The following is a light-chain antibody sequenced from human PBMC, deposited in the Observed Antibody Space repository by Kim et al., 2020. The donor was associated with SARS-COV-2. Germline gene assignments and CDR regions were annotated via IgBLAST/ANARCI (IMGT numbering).Light chain of an antibody. Sequence: APGERVTLSCRASQSVTSSYLAWYQQKPGQPPRLLIYGASRRATGIPDRFSGSGSGTDFTLTISRLEPEDFAVYYCQQYDNSPQTFGQGTKVEIK. CDR1: QSVTSSY. CDR3: QQYDNSPQT. CDR2: GAS. J-gene: IGKJ1*01. V-gene: IGKV3-20*01.